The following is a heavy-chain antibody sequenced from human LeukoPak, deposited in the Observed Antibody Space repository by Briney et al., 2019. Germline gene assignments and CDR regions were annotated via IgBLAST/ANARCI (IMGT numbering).Heavy chain of an antibody. J-gene: IGHJ4*02. CDR3: ARDLGYSSGPNY. CDR1: GFSLSSFS. V-gene: IGHV3-21*01. CDR2: ISGGSSFT. D-gene: IGHD6-19*01. Sequence: PGGSLRLSCAASGFSLSSFSMNWVRQAPGKGLEWVSYISGGSSFTYYVDSVKGRFTISRDNAKNSLYLQMNSLRAEDTAVYYCARDLGYSSGPNYWGQGTRVTVSS.